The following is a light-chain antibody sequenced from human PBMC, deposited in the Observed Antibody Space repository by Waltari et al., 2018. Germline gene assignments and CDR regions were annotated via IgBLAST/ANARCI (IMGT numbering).Light chain of an antibody. V-gene: IGLV1-47*01. CDR1: SSNIGSNY. CDR3: AAWDDNLSGGV. CDR2: RSN. Sequence: QSVLTQPPSASVTPGQRVTISCSGSSSNIGSNYVYWYQQFPGTAPKLLIYRSNQRPSGVPDRFSGSKSGTSASLAISGLRSEDEADYYCAAWDDNLSGGVFGGGTKLTVL. J-gene: IGLJ3*02.